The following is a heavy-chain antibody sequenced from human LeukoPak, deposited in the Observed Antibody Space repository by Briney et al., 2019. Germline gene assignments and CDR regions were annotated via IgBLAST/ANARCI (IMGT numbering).Heavy chain of an antibody. Sequence: GGSLRLSCAASGFTFSGFTMNWVRQAPGKGLEWVSSVSASGDHKNYADSVKGRFTISRDNAQDSLYLQMNSLRAEGTAVYYCAKANTYGYQPDYWGQGTLVTVSS. V-gene: IGHV3-21*01. J-gene: IGHJ4*02. CDR1: GFTFSGFT. CDR2: VSASGDHK. CDR3: AKANTYGYQPDY. D-gene: IGHD5-18*01.